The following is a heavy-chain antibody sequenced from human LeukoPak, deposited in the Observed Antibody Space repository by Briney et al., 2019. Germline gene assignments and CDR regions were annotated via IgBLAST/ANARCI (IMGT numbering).Heavy chain of an antibody. Sequence: GGSLRLSCAASGFTFSSYWMHWVRQAPGKGLVWVSRIKSDGSTGYADSVKGRFTVSRDNAKNTVSLQMNSLRAEDTGVYYCARAPSEIGGYYPEYFRHWGQGTLVIVSS. CDR2: IKSDGST. J-gene: IGHJ1*01. CDR1: GFTFSSYW. CDR3: ARAPSEIGGYYPEYFRH. V-gene: IGHV3-74*01. D-gene: IGHD3-22*01.